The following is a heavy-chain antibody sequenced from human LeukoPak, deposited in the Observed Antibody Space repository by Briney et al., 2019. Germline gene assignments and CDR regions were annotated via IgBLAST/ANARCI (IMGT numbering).Heavy chain of an antibody. CDR2: INPNSGGT. CDR3: ARDSGGGYYYDSSGYYAKYFQH. CDR1: GYTFTGYY. J-gene: IGHJ1*01. D-gene: IGHD3-22*01. Sequence: ASVKVSCKASGYTFTGYYMHWVRQAPGQGLEWMGWINPNSGGTNYAQKFQGRVTMTRDTSISTAYMELSRLRSDDTAVYYCARDSGGGYYYDSSGYYAKYFQHWGQGTLVTVSS. V-gene: IGHV1-2*02.